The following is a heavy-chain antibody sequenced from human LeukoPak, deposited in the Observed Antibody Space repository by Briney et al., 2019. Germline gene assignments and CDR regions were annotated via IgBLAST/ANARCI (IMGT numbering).Heavy chain of an antibody. CDR3: AKDGWYSSSWYGHFDY. V-gene: IGHV3-30*02. CDR1: GFTFSSYG. D-gene: IGHD6-13*01. CDR2: IRYDGSNK. J-gene: IGHJ4*02. Sequence: GGSLRLSCAASGFTFSSYGMHWVRQAPGKGLEWVAFIRYDGSNKYYADSVKGRFTISRDNSKNTLYLQMNSLRAEDTAVYYCAKDGWYSSSWYGHFDYWGQGTLVTVSS.